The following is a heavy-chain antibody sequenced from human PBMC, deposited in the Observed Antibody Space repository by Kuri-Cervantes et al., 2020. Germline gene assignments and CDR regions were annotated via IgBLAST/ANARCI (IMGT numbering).Heavy chain of an antibody. CDR1: GFTFGDYA. D-gene: IGHD1-1*01. Sequence: GGSLRLSCTASGFTFGDYAMSWFRQAPGKGLEWVGFIRSKGYGGTTEYAASVKGRFIISRDDSKSVAYLQMNSLKTEDTAVYYCTRETGTTPVLDAFDIWGQGTMVTVSS. V-gene: IGHV3-49*03. CDR3: TRETGTTPVLDAFDI. CDR2: IRSKGYGGTT. J-gene: IGHJ3*02.